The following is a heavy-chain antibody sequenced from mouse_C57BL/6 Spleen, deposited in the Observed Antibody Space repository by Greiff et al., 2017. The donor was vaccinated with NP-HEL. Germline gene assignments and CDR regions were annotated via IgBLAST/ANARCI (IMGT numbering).Heavy chain of an antibody. Sequence: VQLQQSGAELVKPGASVKISCKASGYAFSSYWMNWVKQRPGKGLEWIGQIYHGDGDTNYNGKFKGKATLTADKSSRTAYMLLSILTSADSAVDCCARFYYCSSYYFDYWGQCTTLTVSS. CDR3: ARFYYCSSYYFDY. J-gene: IGHJ2*01. CDR1: GYAFSSYW. CDR2: IYHGDGDT. V-gene: IGHV1-80*01. D-gene: IGHD1-1*01.